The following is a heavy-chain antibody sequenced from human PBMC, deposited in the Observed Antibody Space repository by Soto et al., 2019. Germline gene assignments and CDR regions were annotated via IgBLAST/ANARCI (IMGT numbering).Heavy chain of an antibody. CDR1: GYPFTSYY. V-gene: IGHV1-46*01. Sequence: GASVKVSCKASGYPFTSYYMHWLRQAPGQGLEWMGIINPNGGSARYAQKFQGRVTLTRDTSTSTVYMELSSLRSEDTAVYYCARDLPNYYDSSGPSIDAFDIWGQGTMVTVSS. J-gene: IGHJ3*02. CDR3: ARDLPNYYDSSGPSIDAFDI. D-gene: IGHD3-22*01. CDR2: INPNGGSA.